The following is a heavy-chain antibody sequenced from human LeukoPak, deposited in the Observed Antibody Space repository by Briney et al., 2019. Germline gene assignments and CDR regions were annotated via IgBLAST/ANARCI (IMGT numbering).Heavy chain of an antibody. D-gene: IGHD3-22*01. CDR2: IYYSGST. Sequence: SETLSLTCAVSGGSISSGGYSWSWIRQPPGKGLEWIGYIYYSGSTYYNPSLKSRVTISVDTSKNQFSLKLSSVTAADTAVYYCARDGTPNYYDSSAADAFDIWGQGTMVTVSS. CDR1: GGSISSGGYS. J-gene: IGHJ3*02. CDR3: ARDGTPNYYDSSAADAFDI. V-gene: IGHV4-30-4*07.